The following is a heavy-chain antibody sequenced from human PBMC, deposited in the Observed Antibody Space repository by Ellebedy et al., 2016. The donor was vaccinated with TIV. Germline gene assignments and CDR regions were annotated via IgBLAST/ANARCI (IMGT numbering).Heavy chain of an antibody. J-gene: IGHJ4*02. CDR2: IYHSGTT. Sequence: GSLRLSXAVSGGSVSSDNWWSWVRQPPGKGLEWIGQIYHSGTTNYNPSLKSRVTISVDESNNQISLNMSSVTAADTAVYFCARSCSPSCWECLEYWGQGVLVTVSS. CDR1: GGSVSSDNW. D-gene: IGHD6-19*01. V-gene: IGHV4-4*01. CDR3: ARSCSPSCWECLEY.